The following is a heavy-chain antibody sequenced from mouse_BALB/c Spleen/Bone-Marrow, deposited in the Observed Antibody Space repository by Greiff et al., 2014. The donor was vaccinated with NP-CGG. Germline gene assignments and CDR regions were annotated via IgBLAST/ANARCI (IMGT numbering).Heavy chain of an antibody. CDR2: IYPGDGDT. J-gene: IGHJ2*01. V-gene: IGHV1-80*01. CDR1: GYEFSVYW. CDR3: ARVGNSVDY. Sequence: QVQLKQSGAELVRPGSSVKISCKASGYEFSVYWMNWVKQRPGQGLEWIGQIYPGDGDTNYNGKFKGRATLTAYKSSNTAYMQLSSLTSDAVAYYFCARVGNSVDYWGQGTTLTVSS. D-gene: IGHD3-1*01.